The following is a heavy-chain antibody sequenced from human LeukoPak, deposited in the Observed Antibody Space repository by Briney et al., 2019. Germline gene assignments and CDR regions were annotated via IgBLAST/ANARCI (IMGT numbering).Heavy chain of an antibody. V-gene: IGHV4-59*01. J-gene: IGHJ4*02. Sequence: PSETLSLTCAVSGGSISSYYWSWIRQPPGKGLEWIGYIYYSGSTNYNPSLKSRVTISVDTSKNQFSLKLSSVTAADTAVYYCARLFYGSGEYYFDYWGQGTLVTVSS. CDR2: IYYSGST. CDR3: ARLFYGSGEYYFDY. CDR1: GGSISSYY. D-gene: IGHD3-10*01.